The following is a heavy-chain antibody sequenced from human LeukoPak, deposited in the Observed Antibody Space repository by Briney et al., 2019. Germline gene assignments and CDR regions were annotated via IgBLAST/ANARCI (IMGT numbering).Heavy chain of an antibody. Sequence: PGGSLRLSCAASGFTFSTAWMHWVRQAPGKGLVWVSRIYSDGSDTTYADPVKGRFTIFRDNAKNTLYLQMNSLRADDTAVYYCATDAGRGFSFWGQGTMVTV. CDR1: GFTFSTAW. CDR3: ATDAGRGFSF. D-gene: IGHD3-22*01. J-gene: IGHJ3*01. CDR2: IYSDGSDT. V-gene: IGHV3-74*03.